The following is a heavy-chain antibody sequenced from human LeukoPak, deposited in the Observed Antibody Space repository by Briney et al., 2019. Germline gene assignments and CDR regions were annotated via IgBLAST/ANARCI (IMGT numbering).Heavy chain of an antibody. CDR3: AKSTSSGATLEYYFDY. V-gene: IGHV3-48*04. CDR2: ISSSGSTI. J-gene: IGHJ4*02. CDR1: GFTFSSYG. Sequence: GGTLRLSCAASGFTFSSYGMSWVRQAPGKGLEWVSYISSSGSTIYYADSVKGRFTISRDNAKNSLYLQMNSLRAEDTAVYYCAKSTSSGATLEYYFDYWGQGTLVTVSS. D-gene: IGHD1-26*01.